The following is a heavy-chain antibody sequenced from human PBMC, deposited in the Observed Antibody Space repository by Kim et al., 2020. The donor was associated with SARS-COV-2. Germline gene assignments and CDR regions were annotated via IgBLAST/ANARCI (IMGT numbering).Heavy chain of an antibody. D-gene: IGHD3-10*01. CDR3: ARHAVRGPFDD. CDR2: T. Sequence: TYINTALERRVTISLDTSKNQFSRKLSAVTAADTAVYYCARHAVRGPFDDWGQGTLVTVSS. J-gene: IGHJ4*02. V-gene: IGHV4-39*01.